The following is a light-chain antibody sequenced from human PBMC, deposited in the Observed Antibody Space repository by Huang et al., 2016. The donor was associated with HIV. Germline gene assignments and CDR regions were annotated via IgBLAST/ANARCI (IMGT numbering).Light chain of an antibody. CDR2: GAS. J-gene: IGKJ3*01. CDR1: QGVSSYY. CDR3: QHYGSSPRT. Sequence: EIVLTQSPGTLSLSPGEGATLSCRASQGVSSYYLAWYQQKPGQAPRLLIYGASRRATGIPDRFSGSGSGTDFTLTISRLEPEDFAVYYCQHYGSSPRTFGPGTKVDIK. V-gene: IGKV3-20*01.